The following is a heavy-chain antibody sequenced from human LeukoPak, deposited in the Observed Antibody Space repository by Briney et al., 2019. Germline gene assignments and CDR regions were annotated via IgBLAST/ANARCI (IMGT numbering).Heavy chain of an antibody. CDR2: ISGTGSTI. J-gene: IGHJ4*02. D-gene: IGHD3-16*01. V-gene: IGHV3-48*03. CDR1: GFIFSSYE. CDR3: VSAYGGLLDY. Sequence: PGGSLRLSCAASGFIFSSYEMSWVRQAPGKGLEWVSYISGTGSTIYYADSVKGRFTISRDNAKKSLFLQMNSLRAEDTAVYYCVSAYGGLLDYWGQGTLVTVSS.